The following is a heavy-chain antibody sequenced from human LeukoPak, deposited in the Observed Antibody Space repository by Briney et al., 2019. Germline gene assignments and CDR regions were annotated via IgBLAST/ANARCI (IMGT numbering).Heavy chain of an antibody. J-gene: IGHJ2*01. V-gene: IGHV3-48*02. CDR2: ISSGSTTI. Sequence: GGSLRLSCVVSGFTFSTYDMNWVRQAPGKGLEWVSYISSGSTTIFYADSVKGRFTISRDNAKNSLYLQINSLRDEDTAVYYCARGILMVYVTYWYFDLWGRGTLVTVSS. CDR3: ARGILMVYVTYWYFDL. D-gene: IGHD2-8*01. CDR1: GFTFSTYD.